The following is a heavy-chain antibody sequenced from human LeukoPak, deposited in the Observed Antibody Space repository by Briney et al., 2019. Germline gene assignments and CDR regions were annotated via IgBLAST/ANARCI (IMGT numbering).Heavy chain of an antibody. D-gene: IGHD3-22*01. CDR1: GFNFRAYW. J-gene: IGHJ1*01. CDR2: IRQDGGET. CDR3: ATYSSLNTREFQY. V-gene: IGHV3-7*01. Sequence: PGGSLRLSCTTSGFNFRAYWMGWVRQAPGKGLEWVANIRQDGGETYYGDSVRGRFIISRDNAKNSLFLQMNRLRAEDTAVYYCATYSSLNTREFQYWGQGTLVTVSP.